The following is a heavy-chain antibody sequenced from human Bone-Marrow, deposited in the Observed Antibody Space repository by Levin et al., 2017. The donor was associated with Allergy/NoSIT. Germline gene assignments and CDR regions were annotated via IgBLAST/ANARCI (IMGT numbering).Heavy chain of an antibody. J-gene: IGHJ6*02. CDR3: ARAAGAAGRGGLDV. D-gene: IGHD6-13*01. Sequence: GESLKISCATSGFPFSSYGMAWVRQAPGKGLEWVASITTTGNYIHYAETVKGRFTLSRDNANNSLSLQMNRLRGEDMAVYYCARAAGAAGRGGLDVWGQGTTVTVSS. V-gene: IGHV3-21*01. CDR1: GFPFSSYG. CDR2: ITTTGNYI.